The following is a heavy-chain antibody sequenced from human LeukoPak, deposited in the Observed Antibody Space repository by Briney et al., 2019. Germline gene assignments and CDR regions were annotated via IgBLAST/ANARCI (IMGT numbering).Heavy chain of an antibody. Sequence: SVRVSCKASGGTFSSYAISWVRQAPGQGLEWMGGIIPIFGTANYAQKFQGRVTITADESTSTAYMELSSLRSEDTAVYYCARDRGYYDSSGYYPLGYFQHWGQGTLVTVSS. J-gene: IGHJ1*01. CDR2: IIPIFGTA. V-gene: IGHV1-69*13. D-gene: IGHD3-22*01. CDR1: GGTFSSYA. CDR3: ARDRGYYDSSGYYPLGYFQH.